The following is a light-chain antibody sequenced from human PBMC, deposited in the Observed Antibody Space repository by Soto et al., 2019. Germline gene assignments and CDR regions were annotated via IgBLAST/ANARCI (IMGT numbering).Light chain of an antibody. CDR3: QQRSNWPPLT. CDR2: GAS. CDR1: QSVRSTY. V-gene: IGKV3D-20*02. J-gene: IGKJ4*01. Sequence: EIVLTQSPGTLSLSPGDRATLSCRASQSVRSTYLAWYQQKPGQAPRLVIYGASSRATGIPDRFSGSGSGTDFTLTIGRLEPEDSAVYYCQQRSNWPPLTFGGGTKVDIK.